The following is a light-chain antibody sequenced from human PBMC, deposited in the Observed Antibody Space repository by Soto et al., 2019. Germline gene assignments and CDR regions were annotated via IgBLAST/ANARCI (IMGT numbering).Light chain of an antibody. Sequence: DIQMTQSPSSLSESVGDRGTITCRASQSISTYLNWYQQKPGKAPKLLIYAASSLQSGGPPRFSGSGSGTDFTLTISSLQPEDFAAYYCQQSYSTPATFGPGTKVDIK. CDR1: QSISTY. CDR3: QQSYSTPAT. J-gene: IGKJ3*01. V-gene: IGKV1-39*01. CDR2: AAS.